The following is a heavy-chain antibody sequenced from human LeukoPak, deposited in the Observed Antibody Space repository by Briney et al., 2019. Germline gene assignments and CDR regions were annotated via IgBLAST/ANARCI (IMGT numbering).Heavy chain of an antibody. J-gene: IGHJ5*02. CDR3: AKAPVGSAWVINCFDP. Sequence: PSETLSLTCGVSGNSVSSGYYWAWIRQPPGKGLEWIGSIYHGRSTYYNPSLKSRVTMSVDTSKNQFSLKLSSVTAADTALYYCAKAPVGSAWVINCFDPWVQGTLVTVSS. D-gene: IGHD6-19*01. CDR1: GNSVSSGYY. V-gene: IGHV4-38-2*01. CDR2: IYHGRST.